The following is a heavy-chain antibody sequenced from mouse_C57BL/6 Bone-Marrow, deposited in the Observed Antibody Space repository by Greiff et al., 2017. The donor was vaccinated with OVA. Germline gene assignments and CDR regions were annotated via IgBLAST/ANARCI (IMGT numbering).Heavy chain of an antibody. D-gene: IGHD2-4*01. V-gene: IGHV8-12*01. CDR1: GFSLSTSGMG. CDR3: ARKVYYDYDVGVQDY. Sequence: QVTLKESGPGILQSSQTLSLTCSFSGFSLSTSGMGVSWIRQPSGKGLEWLAHIYWDDDKRYNPSLKSRLTISKDTSRNQVFLKITSVDTADTATYYCARKVYYDYDVGVQDYWGQGTSVTVSS. CDR2: IYWDDDK. J-gene: IGHJ4*01.